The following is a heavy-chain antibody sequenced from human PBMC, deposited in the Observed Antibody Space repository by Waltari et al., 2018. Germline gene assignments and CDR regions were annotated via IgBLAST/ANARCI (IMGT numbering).Heavy chain of an antibody. V-gene: IGHV3-30*02. CDR3: AKDSGSGGYAFDV. CDR2: ILYYGSDD. CDR1: GVTLNKNK. Sequence: QMYLVESGGTVVQPGTSLTLSCAASGVTLNKNKMHWVGQAPGKGLELVSFILYYGSDDSYADSVKGRFTISRDNSKHTIFLQMIGLKVEDTAVYFCAKDSGSGGYAFDVWGQGTMVTVSS. D-gene: IGHD1-26*01. J-gene: IGHJ3*01.